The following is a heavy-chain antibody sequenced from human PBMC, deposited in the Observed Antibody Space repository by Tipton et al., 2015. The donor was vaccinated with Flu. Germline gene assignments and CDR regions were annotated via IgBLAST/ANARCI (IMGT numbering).Heavy chain of an antibody. CDR1: GDSISSDYY. Sequence: LSLTCTISGDSISSDYYWGWIRQLPGKGLEWLSHISSSGSTINYADSVKGRFTISRDNAKNSLYLQMNSLRAEDTAVYYCARDHPPSITVLGEITDYFGMAVWGQGTTVTVSS. D-gene: IGHD3-3*01. V-gene: IGHV3-11*01. CDR2: ISSSGSTI. CDR3: ARDHPPSITVLGEITDYFGMAV. J-gene: IGHJ6*02.